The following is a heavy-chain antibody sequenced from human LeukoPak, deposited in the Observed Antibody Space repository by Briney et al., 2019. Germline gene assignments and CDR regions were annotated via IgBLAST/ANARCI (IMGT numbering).Heavy chain of an antibody. J-gene: IGHJ3*02. CDR3: ARHKQSGTYYDAFDI. D-gene: IGHD1-26*01. CDR2: IYYSGST. CDR1: GGSIGSTTYY. Sequence: SETLSLTCTVSGGSIGSTTYYWGWIRQPPGKELECIGSIYYSGSTYYNPSLKSRVTISLDTSKNQFSLKLSSVTAADTAVYYCARHKQSGTYYDAFDIWGQGAMVTVSS. V-gene: IGHV4-39*01.